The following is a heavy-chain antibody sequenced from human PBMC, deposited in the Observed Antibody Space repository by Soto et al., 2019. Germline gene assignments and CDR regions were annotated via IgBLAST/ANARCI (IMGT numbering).Heavy chain of an antibody. CDR1: GFPFSSPD. Sequence: VQVLDSGGGLVQPGGSLRLSGAASGFPFSSPDMSWVHQAPGKGLEWVSTIDGSGGATYYADSVRGRFTISRDNSKNTVYLQMSSLRADDTAVYYCAKNSGWFNSWGQGTLVTVSS. D-gene: IGHD3-10*01. CDR3: AKNSGWFNS. V-gene: IGHV3-23*01. J-gene: IGHJ5*01. CDR2: IDGSGGAT.